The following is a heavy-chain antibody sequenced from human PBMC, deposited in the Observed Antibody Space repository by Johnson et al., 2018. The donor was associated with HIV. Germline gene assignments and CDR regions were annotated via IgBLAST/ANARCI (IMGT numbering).Heavy chain of an antibody. CDR1: GFTFTNYW. D-gene: IGHD1-26*01. CDR3: ARGGADHDAFDI. CDR2: VNIDGGDT. J-gene: IGHJ3*02. Sequence: VQLVVSGGGLVQPGGSLRLSCAASGFTFTNYWMHWVRQAPGKGLAWVSRVNIDGGDTIYADSVKGRFTIPRDNSKNMLYLQMNSLRAEDTAVYYCARGGADHDAFDIWGQGTMVTVSS. V-gene: IGHV3-74*02.